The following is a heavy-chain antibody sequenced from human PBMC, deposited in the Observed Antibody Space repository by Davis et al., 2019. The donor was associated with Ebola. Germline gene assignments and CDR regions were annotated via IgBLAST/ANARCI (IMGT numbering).Heavy chain of an antibody. D-gene: IGHD5-18*01. V-gene: IGHV6-1*01. CDR1: GDSVSSGG. Sequence: HPQTPSLTCAISGDSVSSGGWNWIRQSPSRGLEWLGRTYYSSKWYNDYAVSVKSRITINPDTSKNQFSLQLNSVTPEDTALYYCARGWLRAGMDVWGEGTTVTVSS. CDR3: ARGWLRAGMDV. CDR2: TYYSSKWYN. J-gene: IGHJ6*04.